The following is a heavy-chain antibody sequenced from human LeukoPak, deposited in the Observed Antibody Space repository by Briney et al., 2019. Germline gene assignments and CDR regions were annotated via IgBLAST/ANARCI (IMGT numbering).Heavy chain of an antibody. J-gene: IGHJ4*02. CDR3: AKSDLAAMAIDY. V-gene: IGHV3-30*02. Sequence: AGGSLRLSCAASGFTFSSYGMHWVRQAPGKGLEWVAVIWYGGSNKYYADSVKGRFTISRDNSKNTLYLQMNSLRAEDTAVYYCAKSDLAAMAIDYWGQGTLVTVSS. D-gene: IGHD5-18*01. CDR1: GFTFSSYG. CDR2: IWYGGSNK.